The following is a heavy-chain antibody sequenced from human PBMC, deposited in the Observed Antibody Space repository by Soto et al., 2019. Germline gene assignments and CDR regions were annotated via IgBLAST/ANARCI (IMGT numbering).Heavy chain of an antibody. V-gene: IGHV5-10-1*01. D-gene: IGHD6-13*01. CDR2: IDPSDSYT. J-gene: IGHJ6*02. Sequence: GESLKISCKGSRYSFTSYWIGWVRQMHEKGLEWMGRIDPSDSYTNYSLSFQGHVTISADKSISTAYLQWSSLKASDTAMYYCASIAAAGTIERPENGDFYYYYGMDVWVQGTTVTVSS. CDR3: ASIAAAGTIERPENGDFYYYYGMDV. CDR1: RYSFTSYW.